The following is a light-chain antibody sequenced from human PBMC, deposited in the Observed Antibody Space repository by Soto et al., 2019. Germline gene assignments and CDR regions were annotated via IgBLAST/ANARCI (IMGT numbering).Light chain of an antibody. CDR3: QPRCNWPCT. V-gene: IGKV1-39*01. J-gene: IGKJ2*02. Sequence: IDRTHSPSSLSLSPGYRGTSSVRASQSIISYLNWYQQKPGQAPKLLIYDASSWHTGVPARFSGSGSETDFTLTISSLEPEDFAVYYCQPRCNWPCTFGQGTRLDIK. CDR1: QSIISY. CDR2: DAS.